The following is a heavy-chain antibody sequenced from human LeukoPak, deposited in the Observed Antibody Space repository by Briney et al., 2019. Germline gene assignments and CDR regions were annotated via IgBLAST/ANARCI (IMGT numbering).Heavy chain of an antibody. D-gene: IGHD6-13*01. Sequence: PGGSLRLSCAASGFTFSSYAMHWVRQAPGKGLEWVAVISYDGSNKYYAVSVKGRFTISRDNSKNTLYLQMNSLRAEDTAVYYCARQQLVERVFDYWGQGTLVTVSS. V-gene: IGHV3-30-3*01. CDR3: ARQQLVERVFDY. CDR2: ISYDGSNK. J-gene: IGHJ4*02. CDR1: GFTFSSYA.